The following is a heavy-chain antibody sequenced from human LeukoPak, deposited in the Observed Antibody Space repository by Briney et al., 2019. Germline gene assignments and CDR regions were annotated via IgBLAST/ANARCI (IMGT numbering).Heavy chain of an antibody. V-gene: IGHV4-39*01. CDR2: IYYSGST. D-gene: IGHD6-6*01. Sequence: PSETLSLTCTVSGGSISSSSYYCGWIRQPPGEGLEWIGWIYYSGSTYYNPSLNNRVTISVDTSKTQLSLKLSSVTAADTAVYYCARHTTLSIAAQFDYWGQGTLVTVSS. J-gene: IGHJ4*02. CDR1: GGSISSSSYY. CDR3: ARHTTLSIAAQFDY.